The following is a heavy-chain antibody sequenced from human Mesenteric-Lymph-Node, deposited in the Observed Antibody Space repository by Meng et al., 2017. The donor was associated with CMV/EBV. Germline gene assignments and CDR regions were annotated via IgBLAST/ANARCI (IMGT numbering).Heavy chain of an antibody. CDR1: GFTFSSYW. CDR3: ARGSYGYLILYGPDY. Sequence: GESLKISCAASGFTFSSYWMTWVRQAPGKGLEWVANIKQDGSEKYYVDSVKGRFTISRDNAKNSLYLQMNGLRADDTAVYYCARGSYGYLILYGPDYWGQGTLVTVSS. V-gene: IGHV3-7*01. D-gene: IGHD3-10*01. CDR2: IKQDGSEK. J-gene: IGHJ4*02.